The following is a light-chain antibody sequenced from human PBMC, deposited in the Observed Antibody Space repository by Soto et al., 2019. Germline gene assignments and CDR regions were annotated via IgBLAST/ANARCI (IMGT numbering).Light chain of an antibody. CDR3: QQYDTYAMYT. J-gene: IGKJ2*01. CDR2: DAS. Sequence: DIQMTQSPSTLSASVGDRVTITCRASQSIGTWLAWYRQKPGKAPKLLIYDASTLESGVPSRFSGSGSGTEFTLIISSLQPDDFATYDCQQYDTYAMYTFGQGTKVDIK. V-gene: IGKV1-5*01. CDR1: QSIGTW.